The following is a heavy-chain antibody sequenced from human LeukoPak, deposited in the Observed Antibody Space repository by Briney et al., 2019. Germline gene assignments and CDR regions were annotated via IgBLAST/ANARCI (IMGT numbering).Heavy chain of an antibody. Sequence: SETLSLTCTVSGDSVSNDRYYWTWIRQPPGKGLEWIAYIYYSGSTSYNPSLKSRVTISVDTSKNQFSLKLNSVTAADTAMYYCARLFHPALSGNYPFDYWGQGTLVTVSS. D-gene: IGHD1-26*01. J-gene: IGHJ4*02. CDR1: GDSVSNDRYY. V-gene: IGHV4-61*01. CDR2: IYYSGST. CDR3: ARLFHPALSGNYPFDY.